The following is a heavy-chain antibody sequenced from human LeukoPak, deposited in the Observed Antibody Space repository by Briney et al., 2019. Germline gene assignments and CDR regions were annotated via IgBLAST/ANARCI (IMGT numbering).Heavy chain of an antibody. V-gene: IGHV3-30*02. CDR3: AREWLLWFGELLYRWFDP. D-gene: IGHD3-10*01. CDR2: IRYDGSNK. Sequence: PGGSLRLSCAASGFTFSSYGMHWVRQAPGKGLEWVAFIRYDGSNKYYADSVKGRFTISRDNSKNTLYLQMNSLRAEDTAVYYCAREWLLWFGELLYRWFDPWGQGTLVTVSS. CDR1: GFTFSSYG. J-gene: IGHJ5*02.